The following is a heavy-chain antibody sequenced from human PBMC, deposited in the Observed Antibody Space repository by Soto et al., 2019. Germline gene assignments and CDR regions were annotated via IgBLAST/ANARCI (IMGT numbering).Heavy chain of an antibody. Sequence: EVQLVESGGGLVKPGESLRLSCEASGASFTNAWMNWVRQAPGKGLEWVGRSKTRMDSATTDYAAPVKGRFTISRYDSTNTLYLQMDSLKPEDTAVYYCTTEDPSWLRGLEYWGQGTLVTVSS. D-gene: IGHD5-12*01. CDR2: SKTRMDSATT. CDR1: GASFTNAW. J-gene: IGHJ4*02. V-gene: IGHV3-15*01. CDR3: TTEDPSWLRGLEY.